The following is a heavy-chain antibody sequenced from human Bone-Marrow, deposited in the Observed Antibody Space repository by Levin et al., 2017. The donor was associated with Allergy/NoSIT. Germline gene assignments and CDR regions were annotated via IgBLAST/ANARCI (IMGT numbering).Heavy chain of an antibody. CDR1: GFTFSSYG. Sequence: PGGSLRLSCAASGFTFSSYGMHWVRQAPGKGLEWVAVIWFDGSKTYYADSVKGRFTISRDNSKNTLYLHMDSLRAEDTAVYYCARDQHTVLGPDYWGQGSLVTVSP. CDR2: IWFDGSKT. D-gene: IGHD2-21*01. CDR3: ARDQHTVLGPDY. J-gene: IGHJ4*02. V-gene: IGHV3-33*01.